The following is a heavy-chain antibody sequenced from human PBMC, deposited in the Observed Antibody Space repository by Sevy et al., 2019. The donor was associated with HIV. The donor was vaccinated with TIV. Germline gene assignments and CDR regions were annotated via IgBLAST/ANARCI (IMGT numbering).Heavy chain of an antibody. CDR3: KIAIAADGTF. D-gene: IGHD6-13*01. CDR1: GFSLNSYW. J-gene: IGHJ4*02. Sequence: GGSLRLSCAASGFSLNSYWMSWVRQAPGKGLEWVANIKQDGSVKYYVDSVKGRFTISRDNARNLLYLQMNSLRAEDTALYYCKIAIAADGTFWGQGTLVTASS. V-gene: IGHV3-7*01. CDR2: IKQDGSVK.